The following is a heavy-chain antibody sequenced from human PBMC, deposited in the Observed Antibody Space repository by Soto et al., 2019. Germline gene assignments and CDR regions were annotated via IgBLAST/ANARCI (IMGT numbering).Heavy chain of an antibody. CDR2: ISSSSSYI. J-gene: IGHJ6*02. D-gene: IGHD3-10*01. CDR1: GFTFSSYS. Sequence: GGSLRLSCAASGFTFSSYSMNWVRQAPGKGLEWVPSISSSSSYIYYADSVKGRFTISRDNAKNSLYLQMNSLRAEDTAVYYCARDSPTYYYGSGSYYKHGMDVWGQGTTVTVSS. V-gene: IGHV3-21*01. CDR3: ARDSPTYYYGSGSYYKHGMDV.